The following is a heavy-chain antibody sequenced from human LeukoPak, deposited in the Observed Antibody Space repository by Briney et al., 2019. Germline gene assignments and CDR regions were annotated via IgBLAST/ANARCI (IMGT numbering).Heavy chain of an antibody. Sequence: ASVKVSCKASGGTFSSYAISWVRQAPGQGLEWMGWINNNNGNTYYAQKFQDRVAMTADTSTSTAYLELSSLRSDDTAVYYCARSDHFWGSFDFWGQGTLVTVS. D-gene: IGHD3-16*01. CDR1: GGTFSSYA. CDR2: INNNNGNT. V-gene: IGHV1-18*01. CDR3: ARSDHFWGSFDF. J-gene: IGHJ4*02.